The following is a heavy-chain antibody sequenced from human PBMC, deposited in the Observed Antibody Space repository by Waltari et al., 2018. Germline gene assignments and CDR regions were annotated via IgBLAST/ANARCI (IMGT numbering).Heavy chain of an antibody. J-gene: IGHJ4*02. Sequence: QVQLQESGPGLVKPAETLSLTCTVPAGPISSYYWSWIRQPAGQGLEWIGRIYTSGRTNYNPSLKSRVTMSVDTSKNQFSLKLSSVTAADTAVYYCARGGEGYCSSTSCYHFEYWGQGTLVTVSS. CDR2: IYTSGRT. CDR1: AGPISSYY. CDR3: ARGGEGYCSSTSCYHFEY. D-gene: IGHD2-2*01. V-gene: IGHV4-4*07.